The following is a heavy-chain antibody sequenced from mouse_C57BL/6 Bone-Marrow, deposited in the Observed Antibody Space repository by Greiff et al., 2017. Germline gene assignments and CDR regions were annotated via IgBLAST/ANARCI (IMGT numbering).Heavy chain of an antibody. CDR3: ARGRLRRVFDY. CDR2: INPSSGYP. J-gene: IGHJ2*01. CDR1: GYTFTSYT. V-gene: IGHV1-4*01. D-gene: IGHD2-4*01. Sequence: VQLQQSGAELARPGASVKMSCKASGYTFTSYTMHWVKQRPGQGLEWIGYINPSSGYPKYNQKFKDKATLTADKSSSTAYMQLSSLTSEDSAVYYCARGRLRRVFDYWGQGTTLTVSS.